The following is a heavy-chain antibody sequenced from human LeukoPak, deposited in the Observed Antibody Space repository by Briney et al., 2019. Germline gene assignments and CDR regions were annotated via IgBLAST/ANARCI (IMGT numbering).Heavy chain of an antibody. D-gene: IGHD3-9*01. CDR1: GFTFSGYG. V-gene: IGHV3-23*01. CDR2: ISGSGGST. Sequence: PSGGSLRLSCAASGFTFSGYGMSWVRQAPGKGLEWVPAISGSGGSTYYADSVKGRFTISRDNSKNTLYLQMNSLRAEDTAVYYCAKWVYYDILASDYWGQGTLVTVSS. CDR3: AKWVYYDILASDY. J-gene: IGHJ4*02.